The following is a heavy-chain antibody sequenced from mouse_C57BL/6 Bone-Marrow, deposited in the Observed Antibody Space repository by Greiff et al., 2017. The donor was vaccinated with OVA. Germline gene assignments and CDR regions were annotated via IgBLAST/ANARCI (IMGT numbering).Heavy chain of an antibody. CDR1: GYSFTGYY. D-gene: IGHD1-1*01. Sequence: VQLKESGPELVKPGASVKISCKASGYSFTGYYMHWVKQSSEKSLEWIGEINPSTGGTRYNQKFKGKATLTVAKSSSTAYMQLKSQTSEYSAVDNCARNYGSSPYAMDYWGQGTSVTVSS. CDR2: INPSTGGT. V-gene: IGHV1-43*01. CDR3: ARNYGSSPYAMDY. J-gene: IGHJ4*01.